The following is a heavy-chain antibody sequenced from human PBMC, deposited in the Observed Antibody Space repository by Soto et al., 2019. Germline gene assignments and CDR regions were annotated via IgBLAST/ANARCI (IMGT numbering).Heavy chain of an antibody. CDR2: ISAYNGNT. D-gene: IGHD4-17*01. Sequence: ASVKVSCKASGYTFTSYGISWVRQAPGQGLEWMGWISAYNGNTNYAQKLQGRVTMTTDTSTSTAYMELRSLRSDDSAVYYCARDMTTVTPRAFDIWGQGTMVTVSS. J-gene: IGHJ3*02. CDR3: ARDMTTVTPRAFDI. V-gene: IGHV1-18*01. CDR1: GYTFTSYG.